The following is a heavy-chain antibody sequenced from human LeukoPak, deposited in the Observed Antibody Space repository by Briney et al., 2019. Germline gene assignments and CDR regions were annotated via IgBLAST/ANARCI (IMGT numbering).Heavy chain of an antibody. CDR3: AKDNGSYRPWYFDY. Sequence: GGSRRLSCEVSGFTFSSHAMGWVRQAPGKGLEWVSRINRDGSSTSYADSVKGRFTISRDNAKNTLYLQMNSLRTEDTALYYCAKDNGSYRPWYFDYWGQGTLVTVSS. V-gene: IGHV3-74*01. CDR1: GFTFSSHA. D-gene: IGHD1-26*01. CDR2: INRDGSST. J-gene: IGHJ4*02.